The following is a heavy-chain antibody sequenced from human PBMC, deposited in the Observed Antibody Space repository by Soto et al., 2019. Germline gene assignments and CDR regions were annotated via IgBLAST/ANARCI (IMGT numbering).Heavy chain of an antibody. D-gene: IGHD6-13*01. J-gene: IGHJ4*02. CDR2: IYYSGTT. CDR3: ARSQRGRAAFTFDY. CDR1: GDSVGNENYY. Sequence: PSETLSLTCTVSGDSVGNENYYWAWIRQSPGKGLEWIGYIYYSGTTNYNSHLKSRVTLSVDTSRNQFSLSLTSVTAADTAVYFCARSQRGRAAFTFDYWGQAVLVTVYS. V-gene: IGHV4-61*01.